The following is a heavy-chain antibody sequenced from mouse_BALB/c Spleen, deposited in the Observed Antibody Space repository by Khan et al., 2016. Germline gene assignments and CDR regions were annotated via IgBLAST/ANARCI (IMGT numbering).Heavy chain of an antibody. D-gene: IGHD1-2*01. CDR2: ISYSGST. CDR3: ARSNYGQDV. CDR1: GYSITSDYA. Sequence: EVQLQESGPGLVKPSQSLSLTCTVTGYSITSDYAWNWIRQFPGNKLEWMGYISYSGSTSYNPSLKSRISLTRDTSKNQFFLQFNSVTTEDTATYYGARSNYGQDVWGAGTTVTVSS. J-gene: IGHJ1*01. V-gene: IGHV3-2*02.